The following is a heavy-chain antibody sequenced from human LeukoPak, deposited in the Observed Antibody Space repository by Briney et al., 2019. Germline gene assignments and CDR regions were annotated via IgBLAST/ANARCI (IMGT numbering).Heavy chain of an antibody. D-gene: IGHD1-1*01. CDR1: GGSISSYF. CDR2: IHDSGTT. V-gene: IGHV4-59*01. Sequence: SETLSLTCTVSGGSISSYFWTWIRQPAGKGLEWIGYIHDSGTTNYNPSLKSRVAISIDTSKNQFSLKLSSLSAADTAVYYCARVGDWNDLVYWGQGTLVTVSS. J-gene: IGHJ4*02. CDR3: ARVGDWNDLVY.